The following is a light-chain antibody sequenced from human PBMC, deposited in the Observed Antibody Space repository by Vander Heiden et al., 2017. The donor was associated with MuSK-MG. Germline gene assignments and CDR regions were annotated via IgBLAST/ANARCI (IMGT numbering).Light chain of an antibody. CDR2: GNS. CDR3: QSYDSSLSGSAV. Sequence: QSVLTPPPSVSAAPGPRVTTSCTGSSSNIGAGYDVHWYQQLPGTAPKLLIFGNSNRPSGVPDRFSGSKSGTSASLAITGLQAEDEADYYCQSYDSSLSGSAVFGGGTQLTVL. CDR1: SSNIGAGYD. J-gene: IGLJ7*01. V-gene: IGLV1-40*01.